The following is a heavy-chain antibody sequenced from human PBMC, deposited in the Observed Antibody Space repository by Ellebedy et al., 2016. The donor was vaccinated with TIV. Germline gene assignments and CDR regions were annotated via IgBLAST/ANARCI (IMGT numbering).Heavy chain of an antibody. J-gene: IGHJ5*02. CDR1: GGSISSYY. CDR2: IYYSGST. V-gene: IGHV4-59*01. CDR3: ARSLPDYDILTGLNWFDP. Sequence: SETLSLXXTVSGGSISSYYWSWIRQPPAKGLEWIGYIYYSGSTNYNPSLKSRVTISVDTSKNQFSLKLSSVTAADTAVYYCARSLPDYDILTGLNWFDPWGQGTLVTVSS. D-gene: IGHD3-9*01.